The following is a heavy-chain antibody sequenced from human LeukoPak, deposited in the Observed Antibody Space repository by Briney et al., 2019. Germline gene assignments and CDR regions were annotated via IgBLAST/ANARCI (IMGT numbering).Heavy chain of an antibody. V-gene: IGHV1-46*01. CDR2: INPSGGSI. J-gene: IGHJ3*02. D-gene: IGHD5-12*01. Sequence: GASVKVSCKASGYISTSYYMYWVRQAPGQGLEWMGIINPSGGSIRYAQKFQGRVTMTRDTSTSTVYMELSSLRSEDTAVYYCARGARGLERWLRFFRRPGSGDDAFDIWGQGTMVTVSS. CDR3: ARGARGLERWLRFFRRPGSGDDAFDI. CDR1: GYISTSYY.